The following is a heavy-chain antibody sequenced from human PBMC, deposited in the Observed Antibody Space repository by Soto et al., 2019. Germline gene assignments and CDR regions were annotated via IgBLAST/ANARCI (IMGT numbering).Heavy chain of an antibody. CDR3: ARIYYGDYLWFDP. CDR2: IYHSGST. CDR1: GGSISSGGYS. Sequence: QLQLQESGSGLVKPSQTLSLTCAVSGGSISSGGYSWSWIRQPPGKGLEWIGYIYHSGSTYYNPSLKSRVTISVDRSKNQFSLKLSSVTAADTAGYYCARIYYGDYLWFDPWGQGTLVTVSS. V-gene: IGHV4-30-2*01. D-gene: IGHD4-17*01. J-gene: IGHJ5*02.